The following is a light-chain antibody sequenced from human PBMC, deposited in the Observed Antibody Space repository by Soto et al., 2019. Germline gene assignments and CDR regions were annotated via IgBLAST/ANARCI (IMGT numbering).Light chain of an antibody. CDR3: QQYNSYRA. J-gene: IGKJ1*01. Sequence: DIHMTQSPSTLPASVGDRVTITCRASQSISNWLAWYQQKPGKAPNLLIYKASSLQSGVPSRFSGSGSGTEFTLTISSLQPDDFATYYCQQYNSYRAFGQGTKVDIK. V-gene: IGKV1-5*03. CDR2: KAS. CDR1: QSISNW.